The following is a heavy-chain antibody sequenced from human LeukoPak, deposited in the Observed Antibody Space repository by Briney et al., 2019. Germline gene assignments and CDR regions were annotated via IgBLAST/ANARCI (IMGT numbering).Heavy chain of an antibody. Sequence: GGSLRLSCAASGFTFSSYSMNWVRQAPGKGLEWVSYISSSSSTIYYADSVKGRFTISRDNAKNSLYLQMNSLRAEDTAVYYCARDLHLDYGGNSGSSYDYWGQGTLVTVSS. D-gene: IGHD4-23*01. J-gene: IGHJ4*02. V-gene: IGHV3-48*01. CDR1: GFTFSSYS. CDR3: ARDLHLDYGGNSGSSYDY. CDR2: ISSSSSTI.